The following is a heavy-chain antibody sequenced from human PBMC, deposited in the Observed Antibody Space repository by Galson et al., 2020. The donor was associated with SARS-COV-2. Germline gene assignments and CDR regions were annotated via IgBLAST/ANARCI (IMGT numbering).Heavy chain of an antibody. CDR3: AIAKLRFFDWLSD. V-gene: IGHV1-2*02. CDR1: GYTFTGYY. D-gene: IGHD3-9*01. CDR2: INPNSGDT. Sequence: SVKVSCKVSGYTFTGYYIHWVRQAPGQGLEWMGWINPNSGDTDYTQNFQGRVTMTRDTSISTAYMEMSRLRSDDSAVYYCAIAKLRFFDWLSDWGQGTQVTVSS. J-gene: IGHJ4*02.